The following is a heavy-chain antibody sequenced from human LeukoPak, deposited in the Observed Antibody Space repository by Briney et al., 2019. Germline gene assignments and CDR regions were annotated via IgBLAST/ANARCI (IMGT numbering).Heavy chain of an antibody. V-gene: IGHV1-8*01. CDR1: GYTLTSYD. Sequence: ASVKVSCKASGYTLTSYDINWVRQATGQGLEWMGWMNPNSGNTGYAQKFQGRVTMTRNTSISTAYMELSSLRSEDTAVYYCASSDDFWSGYYGYWGQGTLVTVSS. CDR3: ASSDDFWSGYYGY. D-gene: IGHD3-3*01. CDR2: MNPNSGNT. J-gene: IGHJ4*02.